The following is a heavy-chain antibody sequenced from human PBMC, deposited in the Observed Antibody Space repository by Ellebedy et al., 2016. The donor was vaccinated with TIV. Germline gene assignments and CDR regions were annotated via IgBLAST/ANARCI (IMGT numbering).Heavy chain of an antibody. D-gene: IGHD1-26*01. Sequence: ASVKVSCKAPGDTFTRYVMHWVRQAPGQRLQWMGWITAGNGNTKYSQKFQGRVTITRDTSASTAYMELSSLRFEDTAVFFCARGEVLWDVRDPWGQGTRVTVSS. V-gene: IGHV1-3*01. CDR1: GDTFTRYV. J-gene: IGHJ5*02. CDR2: ITAGNGNT. CDR3: ARGEVLWDVRDP.